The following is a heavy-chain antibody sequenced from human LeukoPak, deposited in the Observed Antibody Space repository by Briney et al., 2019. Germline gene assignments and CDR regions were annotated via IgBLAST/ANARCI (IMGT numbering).Heavy chain of an antibody. D-gene: IGHD3-3*01. CDR3: ARIKSRITIFGVVIIFDY. CDR2: IKQDGSEK. Sequence: GGSLSLSCAASGFTFSSYWMSWVRQAPGKGLEWVANIKQDGSEKYYVDSVKGRFTISRDNAKNSLYLQMNSLRAEDTAVYYCARIKSRITIFGVVIIFDYWGQGTLVTVSS. CDR1: GFTFSSYW. V-gene: IGHV3-7*01. J-gene: IGHJ4*02.